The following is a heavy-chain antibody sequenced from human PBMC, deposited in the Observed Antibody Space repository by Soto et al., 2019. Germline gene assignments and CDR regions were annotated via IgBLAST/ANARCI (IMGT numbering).Heavy chain of an antibody. CDR3: ARIPYSSASFDY. CDR2: VYHSGST. J-gene: IGHJ4*02. CDR1: GVSISSVSISSSY. D-gene: IGHD6-19*01. V-gene: IGHV4-61*01. Sequence: SETLSLTCTVSGVSISSVSISSSYWSWIRQSPGKGLEWIGSVYHSGSTTYQPSLKSRVTISVDTSKNQFSLRLRSVTAADTAVYYCARIPYSSASFDYWGQGNSVTVSS.